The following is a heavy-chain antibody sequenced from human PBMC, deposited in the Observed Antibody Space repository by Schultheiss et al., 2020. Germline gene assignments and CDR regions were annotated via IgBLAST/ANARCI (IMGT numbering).Heavy chain of an antibody. CDR2: IYTSGST. J-gene: IGHJ6*02. CDR3: ARHNTRFLEWLSMDV. Sequence: SQTLSLTCAVSGYSISSGYYWGWIRQPAGKGLEWIGRIYTSGSTNYNPSLKSRVTISVDTSKNQFSLKLSSVTAADTAVYYCARHNTRFLEWLSMDVWGQGSTGTVSS. CDR1: GYSISSGYY. D-gene: IGHD3-3*01. V-gene: IGHV4-38-2*01.